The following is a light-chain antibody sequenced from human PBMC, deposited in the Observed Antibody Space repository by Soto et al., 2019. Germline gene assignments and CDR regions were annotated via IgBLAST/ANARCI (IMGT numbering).Light chain of an antibody. J-gene: IGKJ1*01. Sequence: EVVLTQSPATLSLSPGERATLSCRASQNVRTFLDWYQQKPGQAPRLLIYGASNRATGIPARFSGSGSGTAFTLTISRLEPEDFAVYYCQQHSHWPPWTFGQGTRVEIQ. V-gene: IGKV3-11*01. CDR1: QNVRTF. CDR2: GAS. CDR3: QQHSHWPPWT.